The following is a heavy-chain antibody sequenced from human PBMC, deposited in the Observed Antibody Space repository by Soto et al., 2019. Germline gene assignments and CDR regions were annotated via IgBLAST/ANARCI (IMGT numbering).Heavy chain of an antibody. CDR2: ISGSGGST. CDR3: AKDNDRGVINYFDY. J-gene: IGHJ4*02. D-gene: IGHD3-10*02. Sequence: PGGSLRLSCAASGFTFSSYAMSWVRQAPGKGLEWVSAISGSGGSTYYADSVKGRFTISRDNSMNTLYLQVNSLRAEDTAVYYCAKDNDRGVINYFDYWGQGTLVTVSS. V-gene: IGHV3-23*01. CDR1: GFTFSSYA.